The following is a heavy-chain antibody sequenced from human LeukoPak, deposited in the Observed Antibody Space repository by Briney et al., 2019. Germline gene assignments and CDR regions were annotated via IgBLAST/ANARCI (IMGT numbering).Heavy chain of an antibody. CDR2: IGDDGSTT. Sequence: GGSLRLSCAASGFTFSRYWMHWVRQDPGKGLVWVSRIGDDGSTTAYADCVKGRFTISRDNSKNTLYLQMNSLRAEDTAVYYCARDLSSSGWYGVYFDYWGQGTLVTVSS. CDR1: GFTFSRYW. D-gene: IGHD6-19*01. J-gene: IGHJ4*02. V-gene: IGHV3-74*01. CDR3: ARDLSSSGWYGVYFDY.